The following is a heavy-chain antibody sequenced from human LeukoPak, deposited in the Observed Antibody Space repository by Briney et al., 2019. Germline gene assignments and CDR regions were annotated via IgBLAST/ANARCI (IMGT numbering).Heavy chain of an antibody. CDR2: IYPSGNT. CDR1: GDSISNSRHY. CDR3: ARDGVVTMELDY. D-gene: IGHD4/OR15-4a*01. V-gene: IGHV4-61*02. J-gene: IGHJ4*02. Sequence: SKTLSLTCTVSGDSISNSRHYWSWIRQPAGKGLEWIGRIYPSGNTNYNPSLKSRVTISLDTSKNQFSLILRSVTATDTAMYYCARDGVVTMELDYWGQGTLVTVSS.